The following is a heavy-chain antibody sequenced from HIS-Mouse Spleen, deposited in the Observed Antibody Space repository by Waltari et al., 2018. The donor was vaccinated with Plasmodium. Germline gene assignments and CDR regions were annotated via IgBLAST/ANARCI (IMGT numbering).Heavy chain of an antibody. CDR2: IKQDVSEK. Sequence: EVQLVESGGGLVQPGGSLRLSCAASGFTFSSYWMSWVRQAPGKGREWVANIKQDVSEKYYGDSVKGRFTISRDNAKNPLYLQMNSVRAEDTAVYYCARGRVAVAGTAYWGQGTLVTVSS. CDR3: ARGRVAVAGTAY. V-gene: IGHV3-7*01. D-gene: IGHD6-19*01. J-gene: IGHJ4*02. CDR1: GFTFSSYW.